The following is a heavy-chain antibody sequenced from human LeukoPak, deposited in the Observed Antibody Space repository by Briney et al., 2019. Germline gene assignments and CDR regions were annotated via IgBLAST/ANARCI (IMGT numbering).Heavy chain of an antibody. D-gene: IGHD6-19*01. J-gene: IGHJ4*02. V-gene: IGHV3-48*04. Sequence: PGGSLRLSCTASGFSFSSYTMNWVRQAPGKGLEWVSYISSSSSTIYYADSVKGRFTISRDNAKNSLYLQMNSLRVEDTAVYYCAEGGHSSGWYYFDYWGQGTLVTVSS. CDR2: ISSSSSTI. CDR1: GFSFSSYT. CDR3: AEGGHSSGWYYFDY.